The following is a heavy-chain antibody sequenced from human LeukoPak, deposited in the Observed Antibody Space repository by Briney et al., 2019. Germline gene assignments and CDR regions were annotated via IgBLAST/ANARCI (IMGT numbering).Heavy chain of an antibody. J-gene: IGHJ4*02. D-gene: IGHD6-19*01. V-gene: IGHV3-23*01. Sequence: AGGSLRLSCAASGFTFSTYAMSWVRQAPGKGLEWVSGITGSGHTTFYPDSVKGRFTISRDSSKNTLYLQMNSLKAEDTAVYYCARVIRSSGWYVDYWGQGTLVTVSS. CDR1: GFTFSTYA. CDR3: ARVIRSSGWYVDY. CDR2: ITGSGHTT.